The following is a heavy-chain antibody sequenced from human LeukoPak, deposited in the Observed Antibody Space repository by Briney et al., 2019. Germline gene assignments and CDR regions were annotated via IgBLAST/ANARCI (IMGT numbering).Heavy chain of an antibody. J-gene: IGHJ4*02. V-gene: IGHV3-7*01. CDR1: GFTFSSYA. Sequence: GGSLRLSCAASGFTFSSYAMSWVRQAPGKGLEWVANIKQDGSEKYYVDSVKGRFTISRDNAKNSLYLQMNSLRAEDTAVYYCARAMRGSGSYSYYFDYWGQGTLVTVSS. CDR3: ARAMRGSGSYSYYFDY. D-gene: IGHD1-26*01. CDR2: IKQDGSEK.